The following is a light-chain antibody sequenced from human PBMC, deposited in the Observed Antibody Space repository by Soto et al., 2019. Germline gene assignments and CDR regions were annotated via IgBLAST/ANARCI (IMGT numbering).Light chain of an antibody. Sequence: QSVLTQPPSASGTPGQRVTISCSGSSSNIGANIVNWYQQFPGTAPKLLIYSNDQRPSGVPDRFSGSKSGNTASLTISGLQADDEADYFCYSYTASDLWVFGGGTKVTVL. CDR2: SND. V-gene: IGLV1-44*01. CDR1: SSNIGANI. CDR3: YSYTASDLWV. J-gene: IGLJ3*02.